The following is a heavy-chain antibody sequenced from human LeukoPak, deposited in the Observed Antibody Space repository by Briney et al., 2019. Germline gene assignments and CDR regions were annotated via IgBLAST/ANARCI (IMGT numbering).Heavy chain of an antibody. CDR2: INPNSGGT. D-gene: IGHD1-26*01. V-gene: IGHV1-2*02. CDR1: GCTFTGYY. Sequence: ASVKVSCKASGCTFTGYYMHWVRQAPGQGLEWMGWINPNSGGTNYAQKFQGRVTMTRDTSISTAYMELSRLRSDDTAVYYCARDREWELLFDYWGQGTLVTVSS. J-gene: IGHJ4*02. CDR3: ARDREWELLFDY.